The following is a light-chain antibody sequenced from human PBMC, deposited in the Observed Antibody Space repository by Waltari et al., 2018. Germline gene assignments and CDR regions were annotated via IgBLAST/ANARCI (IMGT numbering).Light chain of an antibody. CDR1: SSDVGHYNF. V-gene: IGLV2-8*01. CDR3: SSYAGSNNLEV. J-gene: IGLJ1*01. Sequence: QSALTQPPSASASPGQSVTISCTGSSSDVGHYNFVSWYQQHPGKAPKLIIYEVTKRPSGVPERFAGSKSGNTASLTVSGLQAEDEADYYCSSYAGSNNLEVFGTGTKVTVL. CDR2: EVT.